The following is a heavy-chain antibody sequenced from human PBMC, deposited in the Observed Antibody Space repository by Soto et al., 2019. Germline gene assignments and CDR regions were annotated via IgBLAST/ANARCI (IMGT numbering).Heavy chain of an antibody. V-gene: IGHV4-59*11. J-gene: IGHJ3*02. CDR1: GGSIISHL. D-gene: IGHD3-16*01. CDR3: AREGPLSGDAFDI. CDR2: ISHSGST. Sequence: SETLSLTCAVYGGSIISHLWSWIRQPPGKGLEWIGYISHSGSTTHNPSLKSRVIISVEISKNQVSLQLRSVTAADTAVYYCAREGPLSGDAFDIWGRGTMVTASS.